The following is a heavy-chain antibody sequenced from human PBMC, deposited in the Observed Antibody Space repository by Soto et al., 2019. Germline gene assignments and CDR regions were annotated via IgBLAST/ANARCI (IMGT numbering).Heavy chain of an antibody. CDR2: IHYSGST. V-gene: IGHV4-39*01. Sequence: SETLSLTCTVSGGSIISTISYWGWIRQPPGKGLEWIGSIHYSGSTYYNPSLKSRVTISVDTSKNQFSLKLSSVTAADTAVYYCASLHYGSDSYYIAVYWFDRWGQGTLVTVSS. CDR1: GGSIISTISY. CDR3: ASLHYGSDSYYIAVYWFDR. J-gene: IGHJ5*02. D-gene: IGHD3-10*01.